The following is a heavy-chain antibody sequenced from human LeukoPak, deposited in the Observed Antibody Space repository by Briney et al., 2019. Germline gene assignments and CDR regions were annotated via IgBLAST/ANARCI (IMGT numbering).Heavy chain of an antibody. J-gene: IGHJ4*02. V-gene: IGHV1-18*01. CDR1: X. CDR2: ISAYNGNT. Sequence: XXSXXRQXPGQXXEXXGWISAYNGNTNYAQKLQGRVTMTTDTSTSTAYMELRSLRSDDTAVYYCARGYCSGGSCYFDYWGQGTLVTVSS. D-gene: IGHD2-15*01. CDR3: ARGYCSGGSCYFDY.